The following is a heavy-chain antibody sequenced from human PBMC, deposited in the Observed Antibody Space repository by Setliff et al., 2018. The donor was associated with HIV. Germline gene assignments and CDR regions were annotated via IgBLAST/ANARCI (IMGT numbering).Heavy chain of an antibody. CDR2: IRGDRGDI. D-gene: IGHD2-8*01. V-gene: IGHV3-7*03. Sequence: PSETLSLTCAVYGGSFSGYYWTWIRQSPGKGLEWVANIRGDRGDINYVASVKGRFTTSRDNARNSLYLQMNSLRAEDTAVYYCARVLLVTNAVYGVASNWFDPWGQGTLVTVSS. CDR3: ARVLLVTNAVYGVASNWFDP. J-gene: IGHJ5*02. CDR1: GGSFSGYY.